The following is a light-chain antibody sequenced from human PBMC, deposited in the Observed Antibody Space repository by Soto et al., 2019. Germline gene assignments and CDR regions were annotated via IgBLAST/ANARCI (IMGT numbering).Light chain of an antibody. CDR2: GAS. Sequence: EIVMTQSPDTLSVSPGERATISCRASQSVSSNLAWYQQKPGQAPRLLIYGASNRASGIPARFSGSGSGAEFTLTLSSLQSEDFAVYYCQQYNYWPPRTFGQGTKVEIK. CDR3: QQYNYWPPRT. J-gene: IGKJ1*01. CDR1: QSVSSN. V-gene: IGKV3-15*01.